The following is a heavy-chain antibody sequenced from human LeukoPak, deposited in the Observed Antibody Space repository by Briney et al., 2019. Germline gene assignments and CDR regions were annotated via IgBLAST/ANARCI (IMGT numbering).Heavy chain of an antibody. V-gene: IGHV4-59*01. CDR2: IFYSGST. CDR1: GGSISGYY. J-gene: IGHJ6*03. Sequence: SETLSLTCTVSGGSISGYYWSWIRQPPGKGLEWIGYIFYSGSTNYNPSLKSRVTISLDTSKTQFSLWVSYVTAADTALYYCARTGREIVVVVAATPYYYYMDVWGKGTTVTVSS. CDR3: ARTGREIVVVVAATPYYYYMDV. D-gene: IGHD2-15*01.